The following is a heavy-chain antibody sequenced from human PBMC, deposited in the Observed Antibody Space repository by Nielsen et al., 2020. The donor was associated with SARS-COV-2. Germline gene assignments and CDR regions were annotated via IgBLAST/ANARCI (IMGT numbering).Heavy chain of an antibody. J-gene: IGHJ4*02. CDR1: GFSFSSYS. V-gene: IGHV3-21*04. CDR2: ITSRNNYI. CDR3: ARSRRIFDY. Sequence: GESLKISCAASGFSFSSYSMNWVRQAPGKGLEWVSCITSRNNYIYYADSVKGRFTISRDNAKNSLYLQMNSLRAEDTAVYYCARSRRIFDYWGQGTLVTVSS. D-gene: IGHD2/OR15-2a*01.